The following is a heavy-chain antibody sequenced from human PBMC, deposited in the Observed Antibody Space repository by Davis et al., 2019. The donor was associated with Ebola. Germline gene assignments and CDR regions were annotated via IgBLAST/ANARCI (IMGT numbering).Heavy chain of an antibody. CDR2: IKSKTDGGTT. CDR1: GFTVRNVW. V-gene: IGHV3-15*01. Sequence: GGSLRLSCAPSGFTVRNVWMSWVRQAPGKGLEWVGRIKSKTDGGTTDYAGPVKGRFTFSRDDSKNTVFLQMKSLRPEDTAVYYCTTSRTWYAEYYYGFDVWGQGTTVTVSS. D-gene: IGHD2/OR15-2a*01. CDR3: TTSRTWYAEYYYGFDV. J-gene: IGHJ6*02.